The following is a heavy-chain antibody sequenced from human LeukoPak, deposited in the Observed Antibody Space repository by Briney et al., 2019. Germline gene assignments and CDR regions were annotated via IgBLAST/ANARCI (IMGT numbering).Heavy chain of an antibody. V-gene: IGHV3-53*01. Sequence: GRSLRLSCAASGFTVSTNYMNWVRQAPGKGLEWVSILYSGSDTYYADSVKGRFTISRDSSKNILSLQMNSLRAEDTAVYYCARVGDHFHWYLDLWGRGTLVTVSS. CDR2: LYSGSDT. D-gene: IGHD3-10*01. J-gene: IGHJ2*01. CDR3: ARVGDHFHWYLDL. CDR1: GFTVSTNY.